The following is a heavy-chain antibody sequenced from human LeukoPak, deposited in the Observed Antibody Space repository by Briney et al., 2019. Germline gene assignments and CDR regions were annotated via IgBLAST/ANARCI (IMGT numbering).Heavy chain of an antibody. V-gene: IGHV4-30-4*01. CDR3: ARIVLGATIDY. J-gene: IGHJ4*02. D-gene: IGHD1-26*01. CDR1: GGSINSNDYY. CDR2: IYYNGNS. Sequence: PSETLSLTCTVSGGSINSNDYYWSWVRQPPGKGLEWIGYIYYNGNSYYNPSLKSRVTISIDTSKNQFSLRLNSVTAADTAVYYCARIVLGATIDYWGQGSLVTVSS.